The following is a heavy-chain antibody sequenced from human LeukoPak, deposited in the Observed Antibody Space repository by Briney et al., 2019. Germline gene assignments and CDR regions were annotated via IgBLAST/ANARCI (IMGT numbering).Heavy chain of an antibody. V-gene: IGHV3-30-3*01. CDR3: AREGIVGATPFDS. CDR2: ISYDGSNK. Sequence: PGGSLRLSCAASGFTFSSYTMHWVRQAPGKGLEWLAVISYDGSNKHYADSVKGRFTISRDNSKNTLYLQLNSLRAEDTAVYYCAREGIVGATPFDSWGQGTLVTVSS. D-gene: IGHD1-26*01. CDR1: GFTFSSYT. J-gene: IGHJ4*02.